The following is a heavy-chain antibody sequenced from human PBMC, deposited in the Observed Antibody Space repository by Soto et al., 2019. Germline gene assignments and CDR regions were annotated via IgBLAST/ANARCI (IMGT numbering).Heavy chain of an antibody. V-gene: IGHV3-21*01. Sequence: GVSLRLSCAASGFTFSTSDMNWVRQAPGKGLEWVSSISGTSNYIYYVDSVKGRFTISRDNAKNSLYLQMNSLRAEDTAVYFCARDTSSSYNYYYGMDVWGQGTTVTV. J-gene: IGHJ6*02. CDR2: ISGTSNYI. CDR1: GFTFSTSD. CDR3: ARDTSSSYNYYYGMDV. D-gene: IGHD2-2*01.